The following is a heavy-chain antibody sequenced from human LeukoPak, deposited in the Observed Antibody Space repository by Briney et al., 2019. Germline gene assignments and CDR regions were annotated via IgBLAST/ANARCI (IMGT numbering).Heavy chain of an antibody. CDR1: GGSLSGYY. J-gene: IGHJ5*02. CDR3: ARRRYSSSWFLPYNWFDP. Sequence: SETLSLTCAVYGGSLSGYYWSWIRQPPGKGLEWIGEINHSGSTNYNPSLKSRVTISVDTSKNQFSLKLSSVTAADTAVYYCARRRYSSSWFLPYNWFDPWGQGTLVTVSS. D-gene: IGHD6-13*01. V-gene: IGHV4-34*01. CDR2: INHSGST.